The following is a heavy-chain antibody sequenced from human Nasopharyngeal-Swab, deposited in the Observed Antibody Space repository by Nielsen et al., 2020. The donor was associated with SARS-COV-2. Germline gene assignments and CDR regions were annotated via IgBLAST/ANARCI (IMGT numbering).Heavy chain of an antibody. CDR1: GFTFSSYG. V-gene: IGHV3-33*01. CDR2: IWYDGSNK. CDR3: ASLRFLEWLVFPPLDADAFDI. D-gene: IGHD3-3*01. Sequence: GESLKISCAASGFTFSSYGMHWVRQAPGKVLEWVAFIWYDGSNKYYADSVKGRFTISRDNSKNTLYLQMNSLRAEDTAVYYCASLRFLEWLVFPPLDADAFDIWGQGTMVTVSS. J-gene: IGHJ3*02.